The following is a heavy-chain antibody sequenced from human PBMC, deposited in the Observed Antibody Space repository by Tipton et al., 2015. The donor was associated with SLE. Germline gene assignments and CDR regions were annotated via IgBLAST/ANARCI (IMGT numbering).Heavy chain of an antibody. V-gene: IGHV4-59*01. CDR3: ARGGSSSPAPYYYYYMDV. J-gene: IGHJ6*03. D-gene: IGHD6-13*01. CDR2: IYYSGST. Sequence: LRLSCTVSGGSISSYYWSWIRQPPGKGLEWIGYIYYSGSTNYNPSPKSRVTISVDTSKNQFSLKLSSVTAADTAVYYCARGGSSSPAPYYYYYMDVWGKGTTVTVSS. CDR1: GGSISSYY.